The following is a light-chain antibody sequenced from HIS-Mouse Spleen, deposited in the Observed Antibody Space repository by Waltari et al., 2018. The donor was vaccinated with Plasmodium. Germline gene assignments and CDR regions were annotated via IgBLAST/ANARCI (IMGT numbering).Light chain of an antibody. Sequence: QSALTQPASVSGSPGQSITISCTGTSSDVGGYNYVSWYQQHPGKAPKLLIYDVSKPPAGVFNRFSGSKSGNTAYLTISGLQAEEEADYYCSSYTSSSTLNYVFGTGTKVTVL. J-gene: IGLJ1*01. CDR3: SSYTSSSTLNYV. CDR1: SSDVGGYNY. CDR2: DVS. V-gene: IGLV2-14*03.